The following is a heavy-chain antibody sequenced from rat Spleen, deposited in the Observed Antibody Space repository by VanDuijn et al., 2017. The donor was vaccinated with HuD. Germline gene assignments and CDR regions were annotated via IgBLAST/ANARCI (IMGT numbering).Heavy chain of an antibody. V-gene: IGHV2-6*01. CDR1: GFSLTSYT. CDR3: ARGWGRFAY. Sequence: QVQLKESGPGLVQPSQTLSLTCTVSGFSLTSYTVSWVRQPPGKGLEWIAAISSGGSPYYNSALRSRLSISRDTSKSQIFLKMNSLQTEDTAMYFCARGWGRFAYWGQGTLVTVFS. CDR2: ISSGGSP. J-gene: IGHJ3*01.